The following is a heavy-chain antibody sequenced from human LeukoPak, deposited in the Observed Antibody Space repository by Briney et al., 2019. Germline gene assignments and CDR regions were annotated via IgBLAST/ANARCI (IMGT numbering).Heavy chain of an antibody. D-gene: IGHD4-17*01. CDR3: ARGYGDYDY. V-gene: IGHV4-34*01. CDR2: INHSGST. CDR1: GGSFSGFY. Sequence: SETLSLTCAVYGGSFSGFYWSWIRQPPGKGLEWIGEINHSGSTNYNPSLKSRVTISVDTSKNKFSLKVSSVTAADTAVYYCARGYGDYDYWGQGTLVTVSS. J-gene: IGHJ4*02.